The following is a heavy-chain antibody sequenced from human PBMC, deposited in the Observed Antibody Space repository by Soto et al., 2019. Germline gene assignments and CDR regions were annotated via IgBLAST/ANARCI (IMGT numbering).Heavy chain of an antibody. CDR2: ISPSGTT. D-gene: IGHD3-10*01. V-gene: IGHV4-34*01. J-gene: IGHJ4*02. CDR1: SGSLSGYY. Sequence: SKNPSLSSSLYSGSLSGYYWSWIRQPPGKGLEWIGEISPSGTTNYSPSLKSRVSISVDTSKNQFSLNLTSLTAADTAVYYSARDPKVSDSAQVPPDSWLQG. CDR3: ARDPKVSDSAQVPPDS.